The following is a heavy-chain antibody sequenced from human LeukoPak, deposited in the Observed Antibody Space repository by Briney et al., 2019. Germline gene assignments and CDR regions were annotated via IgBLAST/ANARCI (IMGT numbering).Heavy chain of an antibody. V-gene: IGHV1-2*02. J-gene: IGHJ5*02. CDR1: GYTFTGYY. CDR2: INPNSGGT. Sequence: GASVKVSCKASGYTFTGYYMHWVRQAPGQGLEWMGWINPNSGGTNYAQKFQGRVTMTRDTSISTAYMELSRLRSDDTAVYYCARDSTRIAAAGTPALSWGQGTLVTVSS. CDR3: ARDSTRIAAAGTPALS. D-gene: IGHD6-13*01.